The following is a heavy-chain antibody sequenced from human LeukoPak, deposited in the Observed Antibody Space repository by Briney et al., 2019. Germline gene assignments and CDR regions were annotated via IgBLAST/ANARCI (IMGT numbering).Heavy chain of an antibody. CDR3: ASQEYSSGWGHNWFDP. D-gene: IGHD6-19*01. CDR2: ISSSSSYI. V-gene: IGHV3-21*01. J-gene: IGHJ5*02. CDR1: GFTFSSYS. Sequence: GGSLRLSCAASGFTFSSYSMNWDRQAPGKGLEWVSSISSSSSYIYYADSVKGRFTISRDNAKNSLYLQMNSLRAEDTAVYYCASQEYSSGWGHNWFDPWGQGTLVTVSS.